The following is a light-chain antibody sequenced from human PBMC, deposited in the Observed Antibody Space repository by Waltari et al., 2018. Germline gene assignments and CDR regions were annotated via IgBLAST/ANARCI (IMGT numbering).Light chain of an antibody. CDR3: QVWDDTTNSGV. J-gene: IGLJ3*02. Sequence: YVVTQPPSVSVAPGKTATLPCGGQNLETKSVNWYQQKSGQAPVLVRFYDIDRPPGIPARFSGSNSGNTATLTISWVEAGDEADYHCQVWDDTTNSGVFGGGTRLTVL. CDR1: NLETKS. V-gene: IGLV3-21*04. CDR2: YDI.